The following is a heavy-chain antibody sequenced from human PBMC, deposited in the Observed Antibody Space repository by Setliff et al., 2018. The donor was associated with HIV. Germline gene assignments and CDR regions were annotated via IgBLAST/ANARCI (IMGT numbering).Heavy chain of an antibody. V-gene: IGHV1-69*05. CDR3: ARVGHSSSYHYYGMDV. J-gene: IGHJ6*02. CDR1: GYTVTTYG. CDR2: IIPMFGTG. D-gene: IGHD6-13*01. Sequence: SVKVSCKASGYTVTTYGISWVRQAPGQGLEWMGGIIPMFGTGFYAQKFQGRVTVTTDESRSTAYMELSSLSSEDTAVFYCARVGHSSSYHYYGMDVWGQGTTVTVSS.